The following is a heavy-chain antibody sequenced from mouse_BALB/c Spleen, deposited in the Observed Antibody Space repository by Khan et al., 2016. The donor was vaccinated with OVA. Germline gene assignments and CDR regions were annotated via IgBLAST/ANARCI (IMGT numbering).Heavy chain of an antibody. CDR1: GFTFSNYA. J-gene: IGHJ3*01. Sequence: ELVESGGGLVQPGGSLKLSYAASGFTFSNYAMSWVRQTPEKRLEWVASISSGGSTYYPDSVKGRFTISRDNARNILYLQMSSLRSEDTAMYYCARDYWFAYWGQGTLVTVSA. V-gene: IGHV5-6-5*01. CDR3: ARDYWFAY. CDR2: ISSGGST.